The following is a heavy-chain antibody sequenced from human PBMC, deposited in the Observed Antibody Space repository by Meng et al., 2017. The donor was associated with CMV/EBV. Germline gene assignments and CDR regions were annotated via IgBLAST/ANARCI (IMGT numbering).Heavy chain of an antibody. J-gene: IGHJ1*01. CDR1: GYTFTDYY. CDR3: ARDMEPVVSGAPVVRKYFQH. CDR2: INPNSGGT. Sequence: ASVKVSCKASGYTFTDYYMHWVRQAPGQGLEWMGWINPNSGGTNYAQKFQGRVTMTRDTSISTGYMELSRLRSDDTAVYYCARDMEPVVSGAPVVRKYFQHWGQGTWSPSPQ. V-gene: IGHV1-2*02. D-gene: IGHD2-2*01.